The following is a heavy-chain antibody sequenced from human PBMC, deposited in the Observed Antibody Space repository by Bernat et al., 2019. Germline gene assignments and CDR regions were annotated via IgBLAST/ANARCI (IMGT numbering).Heavy chain of an antibody. V-gene: IGHV1-69*06. CDR3: AREAGVRGQGSWNTYYYYGMDV. J-gene: IGHJ6*02. CDR2: IIPIFGTA. D-gene: IGHD6-13*01. Sequence: QVQLVQSGAEVKKPGSSVKVSCKASGGTFSSYAISWVRQAPGQGLEWMGGIIPIFGTANYAQKFQGRVTITADKSTSTAYMELSSLRSEDTAVYYCAREAGVRGQGSWNTYYYYGMDVWGQGTTVTVSS. CDR1: GGTFSSYA.